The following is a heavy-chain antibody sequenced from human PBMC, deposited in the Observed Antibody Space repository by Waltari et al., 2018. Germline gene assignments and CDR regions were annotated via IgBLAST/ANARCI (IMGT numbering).Heavy chain of an antibody. CDR1: GFTFSSYS. J-gene: IGHJ4*02. D-gene: IGHD5-12*01. CDR2: ISSSSSTI. V-gene: IGHV3-48*04. CDR3: ARDGAREYSGYESGDY. Sequence: EVQLVESGGGLVQPGGSLRLSCAASGFTFSSYSMNWVRQAPGKGREWVSYISSSSSTIYYADSVKGRFTISRDNAKNSLYLQMNSLRAEDTAVYYCARDGAREYSGYESGDYWGQGTLVTVSS.